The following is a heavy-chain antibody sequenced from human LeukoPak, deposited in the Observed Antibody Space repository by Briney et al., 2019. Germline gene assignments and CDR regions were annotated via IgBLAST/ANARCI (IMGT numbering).Heavy chain of an antibody. J-gene: IGHJ5*02. CDR1: GFTVSSNY. V-gene: IGHV3-53*01. Sequence: PGGSLRLSCAASGFTVSSNYMSWVRQAPGKGLEWVSVIYSGGSTYYADSVKGRFTISRDNSKNTLYLQMNSLRAEDTAVYYCAKDPLSSIAARGWFDPWGQGTLVTVSS. CDR3: AKDPLSSIAARGWFDP. CDR2: IYSGGST. D-gene: IGHD6-6*01.